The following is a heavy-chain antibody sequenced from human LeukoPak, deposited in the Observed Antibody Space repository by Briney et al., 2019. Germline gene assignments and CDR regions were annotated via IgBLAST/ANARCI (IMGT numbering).Heavy chain of an antibody. Sequence: QAGGSLRLSCAASGFTFRSYAMTWVRQAPGKGLEWVSLISNTGRDTYYGHSVKGRFTISRDNSKDTLYLQMNTLSAEDTAVYYCARGTPTLDYWGQGTQVTVS. D-gene: IGHD3-16*01. CDR2: ISNTGRDT. CDR3: ARGTPTLDY. V-gene: IGHV3-23*01. J-gene: IGHJ4*02. CDR1: GFTFRSYA.